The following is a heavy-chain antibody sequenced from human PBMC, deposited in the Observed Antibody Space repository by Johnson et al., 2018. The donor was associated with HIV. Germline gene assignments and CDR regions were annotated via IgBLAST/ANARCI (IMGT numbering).Heavy chain of an antibody. CDR3: ARDGGIGSTREDAFAI. D-gene: IGHD2-2*01. J-gene: IGHJ3*02. Sequence: QVQLVESGGGVVQPGRSLRLSCAASGFTFSSYAMHWVRQAPGKGLEWVAVISYDGSNKYYADSVKGRFTISRDTSKNTLYLQMNSLRAEATAVYFCARDGGIGSTREDAFAIWGQGTMVIVSS. CDR1: GFTFSSYA. V-gene: IGHV3-30-3*01. CDR2: ISYDGSNK.